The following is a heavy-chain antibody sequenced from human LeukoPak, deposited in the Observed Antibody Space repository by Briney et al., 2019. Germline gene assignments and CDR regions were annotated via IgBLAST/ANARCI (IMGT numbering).Heavy chain of an antibody. J-gene: IGHJ4*02. Sequence: GGSLRLSCVASGFTFTKCAMSWIRQAPGKGLEWVAIITATGDTAYYADSVKGRFTISRDNSKNTLYLQMNSLRAEDTAVYYCAKASNYGSGSYYPRGVDYWGQGTLVTVSS. CDR1: GFTFTKCA. CDR3: AKASNYGSGSYYPRGVDY. D-gene: IGHD3-10*01. V-gene: IGHV3-23*01. CDR2: ITATGDTA.